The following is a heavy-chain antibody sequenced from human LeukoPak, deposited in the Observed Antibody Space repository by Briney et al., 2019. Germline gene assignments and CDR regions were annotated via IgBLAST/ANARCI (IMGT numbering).Heavy chain of an antibody. V-gene: IGHV1-18*01. D-gene: IGHD1-26*01. J-gene: IGHJ4*02. CDR3: ARSGRGTYYYFDL. Sequence: APVKASCKASGYTFSSYGIIWVRQAPGQGLECMGWIGAFNGNTNYAQKFQGRVSMTADTSTSTAYMELRSLRSDDTAVYYCARSGRGTYYYFDLWGQGTLVTVSS. CDR1: GYTFSSYG. CDR2: IGAFNGNT.